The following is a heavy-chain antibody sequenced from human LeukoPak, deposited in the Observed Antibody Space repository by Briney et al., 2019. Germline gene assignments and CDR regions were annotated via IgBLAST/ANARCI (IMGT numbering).Heavy chain of an antibody. D-gene: IGHD2/OR15-2a*01. V-gene: IGHV4-4*02. CDR1: GGXISSSNC. J-gene: IGHJ5*02. CDR2: IYHSGST. Sequence: SETLSLTCAVSGGXISSSNCWSWVRQPPGKGLEWMGEIYHSGSTNYNPSLKSRVTISLDKSKNQFSLKLSSVTAADTAVYYCARSQALYNWLDPWGQGTLVTVSS. CDR3: ARSQALYNWLDP.